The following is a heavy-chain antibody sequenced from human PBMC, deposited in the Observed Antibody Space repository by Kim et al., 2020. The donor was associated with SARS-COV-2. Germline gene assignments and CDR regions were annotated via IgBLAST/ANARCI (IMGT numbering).Heavy chain of an antibody. J-gene: IGHJ5*02. D-gene: IGHD3-10*01. CDR1: GGSFSGYY. Sequence: SETLSLTCAVYGGSFSGYYWSWIRQPPGKGLEWIGEINHSGSTNYNPSLKSRVTISVDTSKNQFSLKLSSVTAADTAVYYCARENNRPTMVRVSRGKWFDPWGQGTLVTVSS. CDR2: INHSGST. CDR3: ARENNRPTMVRVSRGKWFDP. V-gene: IGHV4-34*01.